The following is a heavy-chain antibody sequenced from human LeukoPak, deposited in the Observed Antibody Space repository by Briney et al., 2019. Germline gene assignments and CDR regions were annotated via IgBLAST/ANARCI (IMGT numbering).Heavy chain of an antibody. V-gene: IGHV3-21*01. CDR1: GFTFSSYS. Sequence: PGGSLRLSCAASGFTFSSYSMNWVRQASGKGLEWVSSISSSSSYIYYADSVKGRFTISRDNAKNSLYLQMNSLRAEDTAVYYCAREMTTVTYAFDIWGQGTMVTVSS. CDR3: AREMTTVTYAFDI. J-gene: IGHJ3*02. CDR2: ISSSSSYI. D-gene: IGHD4-17*01.